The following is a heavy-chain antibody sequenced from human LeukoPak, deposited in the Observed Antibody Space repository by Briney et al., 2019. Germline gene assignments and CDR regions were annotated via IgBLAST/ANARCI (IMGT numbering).Heavy chain of an antibody. CDR1: GFSFSNYP. D-gene: IGHD3-10*01. J-gene: IGHJ6*02. CDR3: PRDQGEDDFHYYNGMDV. CDR2: ISYDEITT. V-gene: IGHV3-30*04. Sequence: GGSLRLSCAASGFSFSNYPLRWVRQIPGKGLEWLAIISYDEITTYYANSVKGRFTISRDNSTNTVYLQMDILTSEDTAVYYCPRDQGEDDFHYYNGMDVWGQGTTVIVSS.